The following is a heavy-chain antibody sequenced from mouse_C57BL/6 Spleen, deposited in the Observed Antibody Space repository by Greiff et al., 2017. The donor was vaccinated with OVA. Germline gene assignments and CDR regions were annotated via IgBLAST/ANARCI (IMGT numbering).Heavy chain of an antibody. CDR1: GFTFSNYW. CDR2: IRLKSDNYAT. CDR3: TGEGDGYYRYFDV. J-gene: IGHJ1*03. D-gene: IGHD2-3*01. Sequence: EVKLMESGGGLVQPGGSMKLSCVASGFTFSNYWMNWVRQSPEKGLEWVAQIRLKSDNYATHYAESVKGRFTISRDDSKSSVYLQLNNLRAEDTGIYYCTGEGDGYYRYFDVWGTGTTVTVSS. V-gene: IGHV6-3*01.